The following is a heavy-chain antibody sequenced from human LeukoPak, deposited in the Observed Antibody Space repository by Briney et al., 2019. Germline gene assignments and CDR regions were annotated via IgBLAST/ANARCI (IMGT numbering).Heavy chain of an antibody. CDR2: INWNGGST. Sequence: GGSLRLSCAASGFIFDDYGMSWVRQAPGKGLEWVSGINWNGGSTGYADSVKGRFTISRDSAKNSLYLQMNSLRAEDTALYYCARGRRGYSSDAFDIWGQGTMVTVSS. CDR3: ARGRRGYSSDAFDI. CDR1: GFIFDDYG. V-gene: IGHV3-20*04. J-gene: IGHJ3*02. D-gene: IGHD5-18*01.